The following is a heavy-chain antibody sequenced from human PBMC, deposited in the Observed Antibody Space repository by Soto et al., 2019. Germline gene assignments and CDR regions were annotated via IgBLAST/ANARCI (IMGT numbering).Heavy chain of an antibody. CDR1: GFTVSNNY. CDR3: ARDSDGSGSYYNVFDY. V-gene: IGHV3-53*01. CDR2: IYSGGST. Sequence: EVQLVESGGGLIQPGGSLRLSCAASGFTVSNNYMSWVRQAPGKGLEWVSVIYSGGSTNYADSVKGRFTISRDNSKNTLYLQMNRLRVEDTGLYYCARDSDGSGSYYNVFDYWGQGTLVTVSS. D-gene: IGHD3-10*01. J-gene: IGHJ4*02.